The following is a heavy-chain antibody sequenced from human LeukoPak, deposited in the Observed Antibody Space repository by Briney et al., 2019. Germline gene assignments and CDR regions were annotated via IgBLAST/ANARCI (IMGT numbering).Heavy chain of an antibody. Sequence: PGGSLRLSCAVSGISVNSYYIHWVRQSPGKWLEWVSVIYTGGSKYYADPVKGRFIISRDSSSSTVNLQLNSLRTEDTAVYYCARETPMVGDNYYGMDVWGPGTTVTVSS. V-gene: IGHV3-66*01. CDR2: IYTGGSK. CDR3: ARETPMVGDNYYGMDV. CDR1: GISVNSYY. J-gene: IGHJ6*02. D-gene: IGHD3-10*02.